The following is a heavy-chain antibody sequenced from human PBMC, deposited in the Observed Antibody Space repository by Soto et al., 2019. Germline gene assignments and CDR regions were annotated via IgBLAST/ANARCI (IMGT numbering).Heavy chain of an antibody. D-gene: IGHD6-13*01. CDR3: AKCHSGSWTLFDY. V-gene: IGHV3-30*18. J-gene: IGHJ4*02. CDR1: GFTFN. CDR2: ISYDGSNK. Sequence: QVQLVESGGGVVQPGRSLRLSCAASGFTFNNWVRQAPGQGLERVAVISYDGSNKYYADSVKGRFTISRDNSKNTLYLQMNSLRAEDTAVYYCAKCHSGSWTLFDYWGQGTLVTVSS.